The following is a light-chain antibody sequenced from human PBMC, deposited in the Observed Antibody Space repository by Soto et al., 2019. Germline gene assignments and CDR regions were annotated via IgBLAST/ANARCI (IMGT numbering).Light chain of an antibody. J-gene: IGKJ1*01. CDR3: QQYGSPGT. Sequence: EIWLTQSPATLSLSPGERATLSCGASQSVSNNYLAWYQQKPGQAPRLLIYGASNRATGIPDRLSGSGSGTEFTLTISRLAPEDFAVYYCQQYGSPGTFGHGTKVDIK. V-gene: IGKV3-20*01. CDR1: QSVSNNY. CDR2: GAS.